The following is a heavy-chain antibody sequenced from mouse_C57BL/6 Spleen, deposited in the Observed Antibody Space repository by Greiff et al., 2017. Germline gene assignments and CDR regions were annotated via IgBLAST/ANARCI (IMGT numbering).Heavy chain of an antibody. Sequence: QVQLQQPGAELVKPGASVKLSCKASGYTFTSYWMHWVKQRPGQGLEWIGMIHPNSGSTNYNEKFKSKATLTVDKSSRTAYMQLSSLTSEDSAVYYCARPTMVTTGTMYYFDYWGQGTTLTVSS. D-gene: IGHD2-2*01. V-gene: IGHV1-64*01. CDR3: ARPTMVTTGTMYYFDY. CDR1: GYTFTSYW. CDR2: IHPNSGST. J-gene: IGHJ2*01.